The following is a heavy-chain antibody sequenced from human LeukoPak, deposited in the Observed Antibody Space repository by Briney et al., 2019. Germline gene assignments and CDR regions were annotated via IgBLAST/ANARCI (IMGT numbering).Heavy chain of an antibody. Sequence: GGSLRLSCAASGFTVSSNYMSWVRQAPGKGLEWVSVIYSGGSTYYADSVKGRFTISRDNSKNTLYLQMNSLRAEDTAVYYCARVRSSSWPLDYWGQGTLVTVSS. J-gene: IGHJ4*02. CDR2: IYSGGST. CDR3: ARVRSSSWPLDY. CDR1: GFTVSSNY. V-gene: IGHV3-53*01. D-gene: IGHD6-13*01.